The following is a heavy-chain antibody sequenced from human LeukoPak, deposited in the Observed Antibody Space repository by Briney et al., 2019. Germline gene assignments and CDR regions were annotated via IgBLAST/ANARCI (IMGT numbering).Heavy chain of an antibody. J-gene: IGHJ4*02. Sequence: GGSLRLSCAASGFTFSSYSMNWVRQAPGKGLEWVSYISSTSSTIYYADSVKGRFTISRDNAKNSLYLQMNSLRAEDTAVYYCARDDGYCSSTSCYGIDYWGQGTLVTVSS. CDR2: ISSTSSTI. D-gene: IGHD2-2*01. V-gene: IGHV3-48*01. CDR3: ARDDGYCSSTSCYGIDY. CDR1: GFTFSSYS.